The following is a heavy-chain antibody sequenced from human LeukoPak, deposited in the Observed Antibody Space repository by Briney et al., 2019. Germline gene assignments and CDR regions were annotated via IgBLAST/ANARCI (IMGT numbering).Heavy chain of an antibody. D-gene: IGHD1-7*01. CDR1: GYTFTNYG. J-gene: IGHJ4*02. Sequence: ASVKVSCKASGYTFTNYGISWVRQAPGQGLEWMGWITYTGNTNYAQNLQGRVTMTTDTSSSTAYMALRSLRSDDTAVYYCTRGDWNYGRTDYWGQGTLVSVSS. V-gene: IGHV1-18*01. CDR3: TRGDWNYGRTDY. CDR2: ITYTGNT.